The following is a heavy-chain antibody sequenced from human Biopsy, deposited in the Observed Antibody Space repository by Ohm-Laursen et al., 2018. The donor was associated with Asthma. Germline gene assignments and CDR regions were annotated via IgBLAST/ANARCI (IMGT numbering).Heavy chain of an antibody. CDR2: IYHSGPI. V-gene: IGHV4-4*03. D-gene: IGHD6-19*01. J-gene: IGHJ6*02. Sequence: PGTLSLTYTVSGGSIISSSWWSWVRQTPGKGLEWIGEIYHSGPINYNPSLKSRVTISVDKSKNQFSLKLTSVTAADTAVYYCAKIYDRLVLYGMDVWGQGTTVTVSS. CDR3: AKIYDRLVLYGMDV. CDR1: GGSIISSSW.